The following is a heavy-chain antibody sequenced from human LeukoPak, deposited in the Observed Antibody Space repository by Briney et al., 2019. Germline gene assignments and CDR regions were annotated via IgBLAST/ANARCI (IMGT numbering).Heavy chain of an antibody. D-gene: IGHD2-15*01. J-gene: IGHJ5*02. V-gene: IGHV4-34*01. Sequence: SETLSLTCAVYGGSFIDYYWSWLRQPPGKGLEWIGEINHSGSANYNPSLKSRVTISEDTSKNQFSLKLSSVTAADTAVYYCARQLIGYCSGGSCQLNWFDPWGQGTLVTVSS. CDR2: INHSGSA. CDR1: GGSFIDYY. CDR3: ARQLIGYCSGGSCQLNWFDP.